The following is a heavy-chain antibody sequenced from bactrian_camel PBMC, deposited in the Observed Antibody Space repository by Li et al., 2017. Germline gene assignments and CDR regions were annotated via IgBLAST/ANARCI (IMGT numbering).Heavy chain of an antibody. Sequence: HVQLVESGGGSVQAGGSLNLSCEASGYNYDRNCLGWFRQAPGKEREGVAHIDGDGSTTYDDSVKGRFTISKDSAKNTLYLELNSLRPEDTAMYFCARGRGTYCYNVYDSHLSGQGTQVTVS. D-gene: IGHD2*01. J-gene: IGHJ4*01. V-gene: IGHV3S53*01. CDR2: IDGDGST. CDR1: GYNYDRNC.